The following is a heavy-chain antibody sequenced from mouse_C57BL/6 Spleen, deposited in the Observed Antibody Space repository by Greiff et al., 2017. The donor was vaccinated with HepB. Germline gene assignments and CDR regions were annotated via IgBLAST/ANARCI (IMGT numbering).Heavy chain of an antibody. V-gene: IGHV1-64*01. J-gene: IGHJ4*01. CDR2: IHPNSGST. CDR1: GYTFTSYW. Sequence: VQLQQPGAELVKPGASVKLSCKASGYTFTSYWTHWVKQRPGQGLEWIGMIHPNSGSTNYNEKFKSKATLTVDKSSSTAYMQLSSLTSEDSAVYYCARQGLLRWDYWGQGTSVTVSS. CDR3: ARQGLLRWDY. D-gene: IGHD1-1*01.